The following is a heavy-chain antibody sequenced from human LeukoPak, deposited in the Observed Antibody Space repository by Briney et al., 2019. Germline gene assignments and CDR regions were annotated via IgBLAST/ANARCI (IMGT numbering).Heavy chain of an antibody. CDR3: ARELRPDPYSASWYNY. J-gene: IGHJ4*02. CDR2: IKQDESEK. CDR1: GFTFSSYW. D-gene: IGHD6-13*01. V-gene: IGHV3-7*01. Sequence: GGSLRLSCAASGFTFSSYWMSWVRQAPGKGLEWMANIKQDESEKYYVDSVKGRFTISRDNAKNSLYLQMNSLRVEDTAVYYCARELRPDPYSASWYNYWGQGTLVTVSS.